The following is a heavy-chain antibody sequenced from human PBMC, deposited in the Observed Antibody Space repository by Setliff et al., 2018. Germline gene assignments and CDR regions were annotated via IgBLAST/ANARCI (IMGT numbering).Heavy chain of an antibody. D-gene: IGHD3-3*01. Sequence: PSETLSLTCTVSGGSVNDYYWSWIRRPPGKGLEWIGYSYYLGATKYTPSLKGRVSMSLDTSKNQFSLRLSSVTAADTAVYYCASPRRDDLDSPFDAFDIWGQGTMVTVSS. CDR3: ASPRRDDLDSPFDAFDI. CDR1: GGSVNDYY. V-gene: IGHV4-59*02. CDR2: SYYLGAT. J-gene: IGHJ3*02.